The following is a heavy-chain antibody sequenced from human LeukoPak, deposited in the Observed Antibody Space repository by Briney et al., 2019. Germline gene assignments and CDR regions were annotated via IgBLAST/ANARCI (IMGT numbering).Heavy chain of an antibody. J-gene: IGHJ3*02. CDR1: GFTVSSSY. V-gene: IGHV4-31*02. D-gene: IGHD6-19*01. CDR3: ARAPPIIAVTGSAFDI. CDR2: IYYSGSF. Sequence: LRLSCAASGFTVSSSYMSWVRQAPGKGLEWIGYIYYSGSFYYNPSLKSRVTISVDTSKNQFSLKLSSVTAADTAVYYCARAPPIIAVTGSAFDIWGQGTMVTVSS.